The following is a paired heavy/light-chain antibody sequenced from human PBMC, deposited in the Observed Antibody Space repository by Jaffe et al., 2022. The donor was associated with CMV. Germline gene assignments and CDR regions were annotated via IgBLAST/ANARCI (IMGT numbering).Heavy chain of an antibody. CDR2: ISGTGGTT. V-gene: IGHV3-23*01. D-gene: IGHD1-26*01. CDR3: AKGGPAPSRFGIVGSVDY. CDR1: GFTFSSHA. Sequence: EVQVLESGGGWVQPGGSLRLSCAASGFTFSSHAMNWVRQAPGKGLEWVSGISGTGGTTNYADSVKGRFTVSRDNSRNTLYLQMNSLRAEDTAVYYCAKGGPAPSRFGIVGSVDYWGQGTLVTVSS. J-gene: IGHJ4*02.
Light chain of an antibody. Sequence: EIVLTQSPGTLSLSPGERATLSCRASQSVSTNYLAWYQQRPGQAPKLLIYATSSRATGIPDRFSGSGSGTDFTLTVSSLEPEDFAVYYCQQYGSSPHTFGPGTKVDIQ. V-gene: IGKV3-20*01. CDR1: QSVSTNY. CDR2: ATS. J-gene: IGKJ3*01. CDR3: QQYGSSPHT.